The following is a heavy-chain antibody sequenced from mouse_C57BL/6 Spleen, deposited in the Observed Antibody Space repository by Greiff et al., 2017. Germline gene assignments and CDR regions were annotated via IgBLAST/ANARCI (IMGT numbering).Heavy chain of an antibody. CDR3: ARVYDYDGEDY. D-gene: IGHD2-4*01. CDR2: IYPGDGDT. V-gene: IGHV1-82*01. CDR1: GYAFSSSW. Sequence: VKLMESGPELVKPGASVKISCKASGYAFSSSWMNWVKQRPGKGLEWIGRIYPGDGDTNYNGKFKGKATLTADKSSSTAYMQLSSLTSEDSAVYFCARVYDYDGEDYWGQGTTLTVSS. J-gene: IGHJ2*01.